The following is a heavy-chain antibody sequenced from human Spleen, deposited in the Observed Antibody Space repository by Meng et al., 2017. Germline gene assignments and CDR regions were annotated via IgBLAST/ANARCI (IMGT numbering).Heavy chain of an antibody. D-gene: IGHD7-27*01. CDR1: GYTFTDYY. V-gene: IGHV1-2*06. CDR2: INPNTGGT. CDR3: YAGEYY. J-gene: IGHJ4*02. Sequence: QVHLVQSGAEVKNPGASVKVSCRASGYTFTDYYMHWVRQAPGQGXEWMGRINPNTGGTNYEQKFQGRVTMTRDTSISTAYMELSTLRSDDTAVYYCYAGEYYWGQGTLVTVSS.